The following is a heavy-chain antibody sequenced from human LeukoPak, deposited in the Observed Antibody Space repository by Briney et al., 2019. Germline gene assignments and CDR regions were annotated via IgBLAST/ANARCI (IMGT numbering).Heavy chain of an antibody. CDR3: ARAKRSVTTADYYYGMDV. Sequence: ASVKVSCKASGYTFTSYGISWVRQAPGQGLEWMGWISAYNGNTNYAQKLQGRVTMTTDTSTSTVYMELRSLRSDDTAVYYCARAKRSVTTADYYYGMDVWGQGTTVTVSS. CDR1: GYTFTSYG. D-gene: IGHD4-17*01. V-gene: IGHV1-18*01. CDR2: ISAYNGNT. J-gene: IGHJ6*02.